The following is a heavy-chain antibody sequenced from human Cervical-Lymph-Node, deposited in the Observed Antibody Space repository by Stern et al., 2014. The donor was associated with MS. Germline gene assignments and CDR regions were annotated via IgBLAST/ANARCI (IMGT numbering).Heavy chain of an antibody. V-gene: IGHV5-51*03. CDR1: GYNFINYW. CDR3: ARWSVACDY. Sequence: EVQLEESGAELKKPGESLKISCKTSGYNFINYWIAWVRQVPGKGLEWIGIIYPGDSDIRYSPSFQGHVTMSVDRSTTTAYLQWSSLKASDTAVYYCARWSVACDYWGQGALVTVSS. D-gene: IGHD2-15*01. J-gene: IGHJ4*02. CDR2: IYPGDSDI.